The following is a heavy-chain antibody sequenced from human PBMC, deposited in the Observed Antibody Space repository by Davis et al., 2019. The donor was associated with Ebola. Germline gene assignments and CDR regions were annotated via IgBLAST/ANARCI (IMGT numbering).Heavy chain of an antibody. CDR3: ARGYVNYYYYYGMDV. CDR2: INAGNGNT. CDR1: GGTFSSYA. V-gene: IGHV1-3*01. J-gene: IGHJ6*02. D-gene: IGHD2-2*01. Sequence: ASVKVSCKASGGTFSSYAISWVRQAPGQRLEWMGWINAGNGNTKYSQKFQGRVTITRDTSASTAYMELSSLRSEDTAVYYCARGYVNYYYYYGMDVWGQGTTVTVSS.